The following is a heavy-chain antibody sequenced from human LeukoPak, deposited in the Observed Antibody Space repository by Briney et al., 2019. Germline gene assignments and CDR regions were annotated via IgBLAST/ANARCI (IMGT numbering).Heavy chain of an antibody. CDR3: AKPHCSGGSCYEYFQH. Sequence: SVKVSCKASGGTFSSYAISWVRQAPGQGLEWMGRIIPIFGTANYTQKFQGRVTITTDESTSTAYMELSSLRSEDTAVYYCAKPHCSGGSCYEYFQHWGQGTLVTVSS. CDR2: IIPIFGTA. J-gene: IGHJ1*01. D-gene: IGHD2-15*01. V-gene: IGHV1-69*05. CDR1: GGTFSSYA.